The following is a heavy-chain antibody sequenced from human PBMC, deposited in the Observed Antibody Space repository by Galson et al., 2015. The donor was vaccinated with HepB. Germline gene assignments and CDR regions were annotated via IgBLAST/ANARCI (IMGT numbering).Heavy chain of an antibody. V-gene: IGHV3-23*01. Sequence: SLRLSCAASGFAFDTHAMSWVRQAPGRGLEWISGISGNGDSTFYADSVKGRFTVSRDNSNNMLYLQMNSLSAEDADLYFCAKGYGLFDSWGQGILVTVSS. CDR2: ISGNGDST. CDR3: AKGYGLFDS. CDR1: GFAFDTHA. D-gene: IGHD5-18*01. J-gene: IGHJ5*01.